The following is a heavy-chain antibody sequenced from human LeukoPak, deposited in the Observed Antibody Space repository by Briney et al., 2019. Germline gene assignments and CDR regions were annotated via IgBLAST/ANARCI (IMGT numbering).Heavy chain of an antibody. J-gene: IGHJ4*02. Sequence: SETLSLTCAVYGGSFSDYYWSWIRQPPGKGLEWIGEFTRIGIINYNPSLKSRITISADTSKNQFSLKLSSVTAADTAIYYYAGIYGDYSDFDYWGQGTLVTVSS. V-gene: IGHV4-34*01. CDR1: GGSFSDYY. CDR2: FTRIGII. D-gene: IGHD4-17*01. CDR3: AGIYGDYSDFDY.